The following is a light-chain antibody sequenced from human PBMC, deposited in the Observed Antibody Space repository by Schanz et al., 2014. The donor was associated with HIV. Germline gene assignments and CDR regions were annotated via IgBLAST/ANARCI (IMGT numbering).Light chain of an antibody. CDR1: SSDVGDVNF. V-gene: IGLV2-14*03. CDR3: SSYTSSSTLV. Sequence: QSVLTQPTSVSGSPGQSITISCTVASSDVGDVNFVSWYQQHPGKAPKLMIYDVSNRPSGVSNRFSGSKSGNTASLTISGLQAEDEADYYCSSYTSSSTLVFGGGTKLTVL. J-gene: IGLJ2*01. CDR2: DVS.